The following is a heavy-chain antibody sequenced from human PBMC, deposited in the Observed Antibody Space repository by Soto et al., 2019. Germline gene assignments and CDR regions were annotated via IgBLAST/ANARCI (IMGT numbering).Heavy chain of an antibody. J-gene: IGHJ5*02. CDR3: ARAGYNWNDEASWFDP. Sequence: ASVKVSCKASGYTFTGYYMHWVRQAPGQGLEWMGWINPNSGGTNYAQKFQGWVTMTRDTSISTAYMELSRLRSDDTAVYYCARAGYNWNDEASWFDPWGQGTLVTVSS. CDR2: INPNSGGT. D-gene: IGHD1-1*01. CDR1: GYTFTGYY. V-gene: IGHV1-2*04.